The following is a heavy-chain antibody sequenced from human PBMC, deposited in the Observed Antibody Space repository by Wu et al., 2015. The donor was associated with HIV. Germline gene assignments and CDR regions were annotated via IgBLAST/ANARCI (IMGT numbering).Heavy chain of an antibody. Sequence: QVQLVQSGAEVKKPGASVKVSCKASGYIFTNYGINWVRQAPGQGLEWMGWISTYNGNTNYAQKVQGRVTMTTDTSTRTAYMELRSLRSDDTAIFYCARTRNYYFGMDVWGQGTTVTVSS. CDR3: ARTRNYYFGMDV. CDR1: GYIFTNYG. J-gene: IGHJ6*02. V-gene: IGHV1-18*01. D-gene: IGHD3/OR15-3a*01. CDR2: ISTYNGNT.